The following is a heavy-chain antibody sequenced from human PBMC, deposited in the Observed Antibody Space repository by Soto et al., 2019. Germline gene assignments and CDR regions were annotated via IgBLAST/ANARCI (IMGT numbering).Heavy chain of an antibody. J-gene: IGHJ6*02. V-gene: IGHV4-4*02. Sequence: QVQLQESGPGLVKPSGTLSLTCAVSGDSISSDNWWSWVRQPPGKGLEWIGEIYHSGSTNYNPSLKSRVTISLDKSKNQFSLKLSSVTAADTAVYYCARDCSCSTSCSYYGMDVWGQGTTVAVSS. CDR3: ARDCSCSTSCSYYGMDV. D-gene: IGHD2-2*01. CDR2: IYHSGST. CDR1: GDSISSDNW.